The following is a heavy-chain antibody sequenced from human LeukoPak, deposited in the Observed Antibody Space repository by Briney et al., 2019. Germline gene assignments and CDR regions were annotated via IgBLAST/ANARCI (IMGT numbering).Heavy chain of an antibody. V-gene: IGHV4-59*08. CDR3: ARFRLLGTGLADWYFDP. J-gene: IGHJ2*01. D-gene: IGHD7-27*01. Sequence: SETLSLTCTVSGGSINNYFWSCIRQPPGKGLEWTGYIYYSGSTNYNPSLKSRLTMSVDTSKNQFSLKLSSVTAADTAVYYCARFRLLGTGLADWYFDPWGRGTLVTVSS. CDR2: IYYSGST. CDR1: GGSINNYF.